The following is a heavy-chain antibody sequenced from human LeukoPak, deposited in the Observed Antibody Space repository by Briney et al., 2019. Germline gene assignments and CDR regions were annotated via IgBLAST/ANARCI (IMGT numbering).Heavy chain of an antibody. CDR3: ARGVAATTFGVY. V-gene: IGHV3-53*01. D-gene: IGHD2-15*01. CDR1: GFTVSSNY. Sequence: PGGSLRLSCAASGFTVSSNYMSWVRQAPGKGLEWVSVIYSGGSTYYADSVKGRFTISRDNSKNTLHLQMNSLRAEDTAVYYCARGVAATTFGVYWGQGTLVTVSS. CDR2: IYSGGST. J-gene: IGHJ4*02.